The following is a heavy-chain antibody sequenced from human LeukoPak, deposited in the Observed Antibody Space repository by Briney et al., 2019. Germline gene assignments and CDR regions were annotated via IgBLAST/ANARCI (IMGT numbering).Heavy chain of an antibody. D-gene: IGHD1-26*01. Sequence: EASVKVSCKASGYTFTDYYIHWVRQAPGQGLEWMGWINPNSGGTNYAQKFQGRVTMTSDASISTAYMGLRRLRSDDTAVFYCASPSFESGTDYRFDYWGQGTLVTVSS. CDR1: GYTFTDYY. CDR2: INPNSGGT. V-gene: IGHV1-2*02. CDR3: ASPSFESGTDYRFDY. J-gene: IGHJ4*02.